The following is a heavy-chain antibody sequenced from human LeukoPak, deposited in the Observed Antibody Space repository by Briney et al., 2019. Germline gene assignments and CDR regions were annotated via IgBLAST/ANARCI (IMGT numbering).Heavy chain of an antibody. CDR1: GYTLTELS. CDR3: AAFLTATNYYGMDV. J-gene: IGHJ6*02. Sequence: GASVKVSCKVSGYTLTELSMHWVRQAPGKGLEWMGGFDPEDGETIYAQKFQGRVTMTEDTSTDTAYMELSSLRSEDTAVYYCAAFLTATNYYGMDVWGQGTTVTVSS. V-gene: IGHV1-24*01. D-gene: IGHD4-17*01. CDR2: FDPEDGET.